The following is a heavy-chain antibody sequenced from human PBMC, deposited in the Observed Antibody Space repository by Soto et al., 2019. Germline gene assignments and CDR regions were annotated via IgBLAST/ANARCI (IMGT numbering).Heavy chain of an antibody. CDR3: ARTRYSSAETNFDY. D-gene: IGHD6-25*01. V-gene: IGHV2-26*01. J-gene: IGHJ4*02. Sequence: ASGPTLVNPTETLTLTCTVSGFSLSNARMGVSWIRQPPGKALEWLAHIFSNDEKSYSTSLKSRLTISKDTSKSQVVPTMTNMDPVDTATYFCARTRYSSAETNFDYWGQGSLVTVSS. CDR1: GFSLSNARMG. CDR2: IFSNDEK.